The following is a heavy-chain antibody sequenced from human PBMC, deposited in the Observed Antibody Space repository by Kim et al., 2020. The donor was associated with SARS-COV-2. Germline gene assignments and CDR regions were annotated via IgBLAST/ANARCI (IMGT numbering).Heavy chain of an antibody. V-gene: IGHV6-1*01. CDR2: TYYRSKWYT. CDR1: GDSVSSNSAA. J-gene: IGHJ6*02. D-gene: IGHD6-13*01. CDR3: ARCPMEGSSWYGGGYFYGMDV. Sequence: SQTLSLSCAISGDSVSSNSAAWNWIRQSPSRGLEWLGRTYYRSKWYTDYAVSVKSRITINPDTSKNQFSLQLNSVTPEDTAVYYCARCPMEGSSWYGGGYFYGMDVWGQGTTVTVSS.